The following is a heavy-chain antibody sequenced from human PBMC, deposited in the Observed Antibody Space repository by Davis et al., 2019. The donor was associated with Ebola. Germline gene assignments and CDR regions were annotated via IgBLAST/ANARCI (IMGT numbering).Heavy chain of an antibody. CDR2: IWYDGSNK. J-gene: IGHJ4*02. V-gene: IGHV3-33*01. CDR1: GFTFSSYG. CDR3: ARVVKAWLRLVVYYFDY. D-gene: IGHD5-12*01. Sequence: GGSLRLSCAASGFTFSSYGMHWVRQAPGKGLEWVAVIWYDGSNKYYADSVKGRFTISRDNSKNTLYLQMNSLRAEDTAVYYCARVVKAWLRLVVYYFDYWGQGTLVTVSS.